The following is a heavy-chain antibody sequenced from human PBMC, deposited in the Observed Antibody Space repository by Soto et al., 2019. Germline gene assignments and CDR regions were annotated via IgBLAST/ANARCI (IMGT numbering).Heavy chain of an antibody. CDR2: VSGTGGST. Sequence: EVQLLESGGGLVQPGGSLRLSCAASGFTFSNYAMSWVRQAPGKGLEWVSAVSGTGGSTNYADSVKGRFTISRDNSKTTLYLQMNSLRAEDTAVYYCARGSFLPGYFFWGQGTLVTVSS. CDR3: ARGSFLPGYFF. D-gene: IGHD3-9*01. J-gene: IGHJ4*02. V-gene: IGHV3-23*01. CDR1: GFTFSNYA.